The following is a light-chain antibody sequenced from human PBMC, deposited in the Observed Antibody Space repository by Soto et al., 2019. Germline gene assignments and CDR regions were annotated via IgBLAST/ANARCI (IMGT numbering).Light chain of an antibody. J-gene: IGKJ5*01. CDR3: QQYGSSHT. Sequence: EILLTQSPGTLFLSPGEIAALSWMASQSVTSTYLAWYQQKPGQAPRLLIYGASSRAIGIPDRFSGSVSGSDFILTINRLEPEDFAVYYCQQYGSSHTFGQGTRLEIK. V-gene: IGKV3-20*01. CDR2: GAS. CDR1: QSVTSTY.